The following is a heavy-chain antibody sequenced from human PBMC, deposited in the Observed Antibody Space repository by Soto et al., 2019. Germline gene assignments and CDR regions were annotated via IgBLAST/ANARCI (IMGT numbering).Heavy chain of an antibody. D-gene: IGHD2-15*01. CDR1: GGSVSSGSYY. CDR3: ARVPFPRSGGESHNWFDP. Sequence: ASQILSLPCTVSGGSVSSGSYYWSWIRQPPGKGLEWIWYIYYSGSTNYNPSLKSRVTISVDTSKNQFSLKLSSVTAADTAVYYCARVPFPRSGGESHNWFDPWGQGTLVTVSS. V-gene: IGHV4-61*01. J-gene: IGHJ5*02. CDR2: IYYSGST.